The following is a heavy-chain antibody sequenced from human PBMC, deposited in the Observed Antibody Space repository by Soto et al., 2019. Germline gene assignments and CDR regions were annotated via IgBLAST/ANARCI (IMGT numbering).Heavy chain of an antibody. CDR3: ARAGRPMDALPNRYYGMDV. D-gene: IGHD2-8*01. J-gene: IGHJ6*02. CDR1: GYTFTGYY. V-gene: IGHV1-2*02. CDR2: INPNSGGT. Sequence: ASVKVSCKASGYTFTGYYMHWVRQAPGQGLEWMGWINPNSGGTNYAQKFQGRVTMTRDTSISTAYMELSRLRSDDTAVYYCARAGRPMDALPNRYYGMDVWGQGTTVTVSS.